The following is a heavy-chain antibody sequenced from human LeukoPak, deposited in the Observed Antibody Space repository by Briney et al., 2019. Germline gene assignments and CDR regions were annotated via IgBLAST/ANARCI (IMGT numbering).Heavy chain of an antibody. CDR1: GYTFTSYG. CDR3: ARDDLDRLTYYYDSSGLESFDY. Sequence: ASVKVSCKASGYTFTSYGNSWVRQAPGQGLEWMGWISAYNGNTNYAQKLQGRVTMTTDTSTSTAYMELRSLRSDDTAVYYCARDDLDRLTYYYDSSGLESFDYWGQGTLVTVSS. CDR2: ISAYNGNT. V-gene: IGHV1-18*01. D-gene: IGHD3-22*01. J-gene: IGHJ4*02.